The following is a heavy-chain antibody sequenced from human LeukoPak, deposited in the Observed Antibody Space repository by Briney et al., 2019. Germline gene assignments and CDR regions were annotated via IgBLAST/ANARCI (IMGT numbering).Heavy chain of an antibody. CDR2: IYYRGTT. Sequence: PSQTLSLTCTVSGGSISSGGYYWSRIRQSPGKGLEWIAYIYYRGTTNYNPSLKSRVTISADTSKTQFSLILSSVTAADTAVYYCVSSSPRYCTGGTCYSSRGFDYWGQGALVTVSS. D-gene: IGHD2-15*01. CDR3: VSSSPRYCTGGTCYSSRGFDY. J-gene: IGHJ4*02. CDR1: GGSISSGGYY. V-gene: IGHV4-61*08.